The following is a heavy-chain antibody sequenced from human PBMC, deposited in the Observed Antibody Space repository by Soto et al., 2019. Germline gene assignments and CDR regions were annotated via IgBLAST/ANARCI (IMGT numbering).Heavy chain of an antibody. Sequence: SVKVSCKASGGTFSSYTISWVRQAPGQGLEWMGRIIPILGIANYAQKFQGRVTITADKSTSTAYMELSSLRSEDTAVYYCARDYFDYYYMDVWGKGTTVTVSS. D-gene: IGHD3-9*01. CDR3: ARDYFDYYYMDV. CDR1: GGTFSSYT. CDR2: IIPILGIA. V-gene: IGHV1-69*04. J-gene: IGHJ6*03.